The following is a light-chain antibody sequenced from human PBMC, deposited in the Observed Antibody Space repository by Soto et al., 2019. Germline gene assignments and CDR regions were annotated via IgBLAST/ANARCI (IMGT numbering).Light chain of an antibody. V-gene: IGKV3-20*01. CDR1: QSISSY. CDR3: QQYGSSPYT. CDR2: DAS. Sequence: LLTQSPATLSVSPGQRVTLSCRASQSISSYLAWYQQRPGQPSRLLIYDASNRATGIPARFSGSGSGTDFTLTISRLEPEDFAVYYCQQYGSSPYTFGQGTKLEIK. J-gene: IGKJ2*01.